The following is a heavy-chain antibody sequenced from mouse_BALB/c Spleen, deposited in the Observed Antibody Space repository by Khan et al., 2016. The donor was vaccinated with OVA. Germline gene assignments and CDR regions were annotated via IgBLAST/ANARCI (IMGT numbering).Heavy chain of an antibody. D-gene: IGHD1-1*01. J-gene: IGHJ2*01. Sequence: QVQLQQSGAELAKPGASVKMSCKASGYTFINYWILWVKQRPGKGLEWIGYINPSTGYTEYNQNFKDKATLTADKSSSTAYMQLSSLTSEDSAVYYCARSGLRWDFDYWGQGTTLTVSS. CDR2: INPSTGYT. CDR1: GYTFINYW. V-gene: IGHV1-7*01. CDR3: ARSGLRWDFDY.